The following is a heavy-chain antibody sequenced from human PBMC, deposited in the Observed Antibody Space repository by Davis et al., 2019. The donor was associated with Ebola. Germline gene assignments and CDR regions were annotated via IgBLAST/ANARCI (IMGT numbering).Heavy chain of an antibody. CDR2: IYYSGST. CDR1: GGSISSYY. CDR3: ARGPTGYCNGGSCYRPPGYNWFDP. J-gene: IGHJ5*02. D-gene: IGHD2-15*01. V-gene: IGHV4-59*12. Sequence: GSLRLSCTVSGGSISSYYWSWIRQPPGKGLEWIGYIYYSGSTNYNPSLKSRVTISVDTSKNQFSLKLSSVTAADTAVYYCARGPTGYCNGGSCYRPPGYNWFDPWGQGTLVIVSS.